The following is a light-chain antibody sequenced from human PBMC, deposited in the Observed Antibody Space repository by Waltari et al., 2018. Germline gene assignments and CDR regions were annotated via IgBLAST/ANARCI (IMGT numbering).Light chain of an antibody. Sequence: DIQMTQSPSSLSASVGDRVTITCQASQDISNYLNWYQQKPGKAPKPLIYDASNLETGVPARFSGNGSGTDCTLTISSLQPEDIATYYCQQHDNLPPFTFGPGTKVDIK. CDR3: QQHDNLPPFT. J-gene: IGKJ3*01. CDR1: QDISNY. CDR2: DAS. V-gene: IGKV1-33*01.